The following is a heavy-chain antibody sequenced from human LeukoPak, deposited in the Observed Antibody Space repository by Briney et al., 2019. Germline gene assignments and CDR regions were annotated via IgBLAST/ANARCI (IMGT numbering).Heavy chain of an antibody. CDR2: VHYTGTT. CDR3: AKWAGDTFDI. Sequence: SETLSLTCTVSGGSISSYYWNWIRQPPGKGLEWIGYVHYTGTTKYSPSLKSRVTMSVDTSKNQISMRLSSVTTADTAVYYCAKWAGDTFDIWGQGTVVTVSS. J-gene: IGHJ3*02. CDR1: GGSISSYY. D-gene: IGHD6-19*01. V-gene: IGHV4-59*01.